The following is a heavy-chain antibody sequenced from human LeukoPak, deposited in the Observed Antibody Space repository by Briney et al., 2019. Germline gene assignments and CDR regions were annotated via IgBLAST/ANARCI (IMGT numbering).Heavy chain of an antibody. J-gene: IGHJ3*02. CDR1: GYTFTGYY. Sequence: ASVKVSCKASGYTFTGYYMHWVRQAPGQGLEWMGWINPNSGGTNYAQKFQGRVTMTRDTSISTAYMELSSLRSEDTAVYYCARDRLSANWDHDAFDIWGQGTMVTVSS. CDR2: INPNSGGT. CDR3: ARDRLSANWDHDAFDI. D-gene: IGHD7-27*01. V-gene: IGHV1-2*02.